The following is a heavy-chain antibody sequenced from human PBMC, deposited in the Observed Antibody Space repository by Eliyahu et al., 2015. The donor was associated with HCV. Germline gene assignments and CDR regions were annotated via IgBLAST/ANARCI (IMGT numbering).Heavy chain of an antibody. Sequence: QVQLVQSGAEVKKPGAXVXVXCKASGYTXTXYXMNWLRQGPGQGLEGMXIINPNGGSTTYAQKFQGRVTMTSDTSTSTVYMELGSLRSEDTAVYYCARILETTVYDYWGQGTLVTVSS. J-gene: IGHJ4*02. D-gene: IGHD1-1*01. CDR3: ARILETTVYDY. CDR2: INPNGGST. V-gene: IGHV1-46*01. CDR1: GYTXTXYX.